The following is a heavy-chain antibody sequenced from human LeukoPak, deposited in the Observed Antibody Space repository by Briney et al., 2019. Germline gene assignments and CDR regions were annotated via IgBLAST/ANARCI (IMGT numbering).Heavy chain of an antibody. CDR2: INHSGST. D-gene: IGHD5-18*01. Sequence: KPSETLSLTCAVYGGSFSGYYWSWIRQPPGKGLEWIGEINHSGSTNYNPSLKSRVTISVDTSKNQFSLKLSSATAADTAVYYCARGRFRYSYGYRDVDFDYWGQGTLVTVSS. J-gene: IGHJ4*02. V-gene: IGHV4-34*01. CDR3: ARGRFRYSYGYRDVDFDY. CDR1: GGSFSGYY.